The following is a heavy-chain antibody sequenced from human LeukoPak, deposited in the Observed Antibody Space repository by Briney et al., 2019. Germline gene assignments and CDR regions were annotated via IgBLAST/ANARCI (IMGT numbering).Heavy chain of an antibody. V-gene: IGHV3-53*01. CDR1: GFTFSSYA. CDR3: ARDRLMVRGVSDGMDV. Sequence: GGSLRLSCAASGFTFSSYAMSWVRQAPGKGLEWVSVIYSGGSTYYADSVKGRFTISRDNSKNTLYLQMNSLRAEDTAVYYCARDRLMVRGVSDGMDVWGQGTTVTVSS. D-gene: IGHD3-10*01. CDR2: IYSGGST. J-gene: IGHJ6*02.